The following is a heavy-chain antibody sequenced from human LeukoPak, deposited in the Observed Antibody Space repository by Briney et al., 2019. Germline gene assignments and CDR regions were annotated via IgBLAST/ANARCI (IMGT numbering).Heavy chain of an antibody. J-gene: IGHJ4*02. D-gene: IGHD6-13*01. CDR2: INPNSGGT. V-gene: IGHV1-2*02. Sequence: ASVKVSCKASGYTYTGYYMHWVRQAPGQGLEWMGWINPNSGGTNYAQKFQGRVTMTRDTPISTAYMELSRLRSDDTAVYYCAKDLSSRAFDYWGQGTLVTVSS. CDR1: GYTYTGYY. CDR3: AKDLSSRAFDY.